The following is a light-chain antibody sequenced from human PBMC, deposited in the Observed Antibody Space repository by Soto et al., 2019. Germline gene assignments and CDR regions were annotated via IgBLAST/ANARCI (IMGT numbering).Light chain of an antibody. V-gene: IGKV3-15*01. CDR1: RDINNN. J-gene: IGKJ5*01. CDR2: GAS. Sequence: EIVMTQSPATLSVSPGERATLSCRASRDINNNLAWYQQKPGQSPRLLIYGASTRATGIPARFSGSGSVTEFTLTISSLQSEDFAVYYCQQYNDWPPSITFGQGTRLE. CDR3: QQYNDWPPSIT.